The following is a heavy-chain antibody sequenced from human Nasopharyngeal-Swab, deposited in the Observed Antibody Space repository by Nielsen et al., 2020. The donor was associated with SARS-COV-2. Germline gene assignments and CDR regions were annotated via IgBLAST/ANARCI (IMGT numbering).Heavy chain of an antibody. CDR1: GFTFSDHY. J-gene: IGHJ4*02. Sequence: GESLKISCAASGFTFSDHYMDWVRQAPGKGLEWVGRSSNKVNSYTTEYAASVKGRFTISRDDSKNSLYLQMNSLKTEDTAVYYCARGDYYAYWGQGTLVTVSS. CDR3: ARGDYYAY. V-gene: IGHV3-72*01. CDR2: SSNKVNSYTT.